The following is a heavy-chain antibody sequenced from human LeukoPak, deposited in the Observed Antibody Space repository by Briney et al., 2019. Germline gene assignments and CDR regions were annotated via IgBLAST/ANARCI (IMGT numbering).Heavy chain of an antibody. Sequence: GASVKVSCKASGYTFTSYGISWVRQAPGQGREWMGWISAHNGNTNYAQKLQGRVTMTTDTSTSTAYMELRSLRSDATAVYYSARVIDYYYMDVWGKGTTVTVSS. CDR2: ISAHNGNT. J-gene: IGHJ6*03. V-gene: IGHV1-18*01. CDR1: GYTFTSYG. CDR3: ARVIDYYYMDV.